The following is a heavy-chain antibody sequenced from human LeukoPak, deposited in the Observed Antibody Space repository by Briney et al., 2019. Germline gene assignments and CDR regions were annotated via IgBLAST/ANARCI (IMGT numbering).Heavy chain of an antibody. CDR2: ITPYSGNT. CDR1: GYTFTSYP. J-gene: IGHJ4*02. D-gene: IGHD4-17*01. Sequence: ASVKVSCKASGYTFTSYPISWVRQAPGQGLEWMGWITPYSGNTNYAQKLQGRVTMTTDTSTSTAYMDLRGLRSDDTAVYYCARGYDYGDYVGDFDYWGQGTLVSVSS. CDR3: ARGYDYGDYVGDFDY. V-gene: IGHV1-18*01.